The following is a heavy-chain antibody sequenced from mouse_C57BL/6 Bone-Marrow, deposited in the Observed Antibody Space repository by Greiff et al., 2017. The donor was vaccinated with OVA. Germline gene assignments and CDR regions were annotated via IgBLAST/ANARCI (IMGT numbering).Heavy chain of an antibody. CDR2: ISYSGST. CDR3: ARSAPYDGYRGGAMDY. V-gene: IGHV3-8*01. CDR1: GYSITSDY. Sequence: VQLKESGPGLVKPSQTLSLTCSVTGYSITSDYRNWIRKFPGNKLEYMGYISYSGSTYYNPSPKSRLSITRDTYKNQYYLQVNSVTTEDTATYYCARSAPYDGYRGGAMDYWGQGTSVTVSA. J-gene: IGHJ4*01. D-gene: IGHD2-3*01.